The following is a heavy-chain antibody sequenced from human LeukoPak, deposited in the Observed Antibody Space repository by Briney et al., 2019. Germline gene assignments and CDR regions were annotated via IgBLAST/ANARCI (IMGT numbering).Heavy chain of an antibody. CDR2: IYTSGST. CDR3: ARAVHCSGGSCYFDY. D-gene: IGHD2-15*01. CDR1: GGSISSYS. V-gene: IGHV4-4*07. J-gene: IGHJ4*02. Sequence: SETLSLSCTVSGGSISSYSWSWIRQPAGKGLEWMGRIYTSGSTKYNPSLTSRVTMSADTSTNQFSLKLRSVTAADTAVYYCARAVHCSGGSCYFDYWGQGTLVTVSS.